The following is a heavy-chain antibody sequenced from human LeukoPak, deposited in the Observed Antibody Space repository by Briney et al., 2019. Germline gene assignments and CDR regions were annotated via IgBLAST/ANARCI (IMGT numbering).Heavy chain of an antibody. D-gene: IGHD2-2*01. J-gene: IGHJ6*02. CDR3: AKGPCSSTSCHYYYYGMDV. V-gene: IGHV3-9*01. Sequence: GRSLRLSCAASGFTFDDYAMHWVRQAPGKGLEWVSGISWNSGSIGYADSVKGRFTISRDNAKNSLYLQMNSLRAEDTALYYCAKGPCSSTSCHYYYYGMDVWSQGTTVTVSS. CDR2: ISWNSGSI. CDR1: GFTFDDYA.